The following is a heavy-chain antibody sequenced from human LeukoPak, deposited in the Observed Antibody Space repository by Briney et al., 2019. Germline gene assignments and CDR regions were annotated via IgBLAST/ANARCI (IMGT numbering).Heavy chain of an antibody. V-gene: IGHV3-74*01. J-gene: IGHJ4*02. CDR1: GFTFSSYW. CDR3: ARLDILTGNYYYFNF. Sequence: GGSLRLPCAASGFTFSSYWMHWVRQAPGKGLVWVSRINSDGSSTNYADSVKGRFTISRDNAKNTLYLQMNSLRAEDTAVYYCARLDILTGNYYYFNFWGQGTLVTVSS. D-gene: IGHD3-9*01. CDR2: INSDGSST.